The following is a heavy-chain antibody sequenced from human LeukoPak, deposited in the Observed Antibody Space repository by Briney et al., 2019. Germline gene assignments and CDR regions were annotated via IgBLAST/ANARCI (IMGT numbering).Heavy chain of an antibody. D-gene: IGHD4-11*01. Sequence: ASVKVSCKASGYTFTGCYMHWLRQAPGQGLEWMGRINPNSGGTNYAQKFQGRVTMTRDTSISTAYMELSRLRSDDTAVYYCARGEGLDYSNYGELPWGQGTLVTVSS. V-gene: IGHV1-2*06. CDR2: INPNSGGT. J-gene: IGHJ5*02. CDR3: ARGEGLDYSNYGELP. CDR1: GYTFTGCY.